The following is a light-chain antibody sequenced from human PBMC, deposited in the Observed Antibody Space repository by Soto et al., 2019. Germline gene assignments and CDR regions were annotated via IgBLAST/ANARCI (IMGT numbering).Light chain of an antibody. CDR1: SSNIGAGYD. Sequence: QSVLTQPPSVSGAPGQRVTISCTGSSSNIGAGYDVHWYQQLPGTAPKLLIYGNSNRPSGVPDRFSGSKSGTSASLAITGLQAEDEADYYCQSYDSSLSWVFGTGTKLTVL. CDR3: QSYDSSLSWV. V-gene: IGLV1-40*01. J-gene: IGLJ1*01. CDR2: GNS.